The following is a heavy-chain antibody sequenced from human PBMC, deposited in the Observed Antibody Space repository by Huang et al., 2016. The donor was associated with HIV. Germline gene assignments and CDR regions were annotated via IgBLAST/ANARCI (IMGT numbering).Heavy chain of an antibody. V-gene: IGHV3-30*18. CDR3: AKGGSAAAVLDF. D-gene: IGHD6-13*01. Sequence: QVQLVESGGGVVQPGRSLRISCAASGFTFSLYGMHWVRKAPGKGVEGLAVISYEAKTKYYAESVKGRFTISRENAKTTLYLQMNRLRVEDTALYYCAKGGSAAAVLDFWGQGTLVTVSS. J-gene: IGHJ4*02. CDR2: ISYEAKTK. CDR1: GFTFSLYG.